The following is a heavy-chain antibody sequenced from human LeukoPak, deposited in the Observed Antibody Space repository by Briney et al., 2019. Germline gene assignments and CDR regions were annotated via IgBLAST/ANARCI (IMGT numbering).Heavy chain of an antibody. CDR3: VRQQTPHGNFDY. Sequence: GGSLRLSCATSGFTFSNHAMHWVRQATGKGLEWVSAIGTAGDTFYPGSVKGRFTISRENAKNSLSLQMNSLRAEDTAVYYCVRQQTPHGNFDYWGQGTLVTVSS. D-gene: IGHD1-26*01. CDR2: IGTAGDT. J-gene: IGHJ4*02. V-gene: IGHV3-13*01. CDR1: GFTFSNHA.